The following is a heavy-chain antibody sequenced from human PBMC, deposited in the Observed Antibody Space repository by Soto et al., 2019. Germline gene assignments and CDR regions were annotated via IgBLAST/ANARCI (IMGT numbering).Heavy chain of an antibody. J-gene: IGHJ4*02. CDR2: IYSGGST. V-gene: IGHV3-53*01. D-gene: IGHD5-12*01. Sequence: EVPVVESGGGLIQPGGSLRLSCEVSGFSVTANYMSWVRQAPGKGLEWVSVIYSGGSTYYIDSVKGRFSISRDISKNTLYLQMNSLRAEDTAVYYCHGSGYWGQGTLVTVSS. CDR3: HGSGY. CDR1: GFSVTANY.